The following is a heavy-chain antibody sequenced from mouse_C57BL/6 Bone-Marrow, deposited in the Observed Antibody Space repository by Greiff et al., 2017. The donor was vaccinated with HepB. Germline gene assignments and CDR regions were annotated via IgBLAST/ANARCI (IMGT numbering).Heavy chain of an antibody. CDR3: ARGYGRDY. D-gene: IGHD1-1*01. CDR1: GYTFTSYG. Sequence: QVQLKESGAELARPGASVKLSCKASGYTFTSYGISWVKQRTGQGLEWIGEIYPRSGNTYYNEKFKGKATLTADKSSSTAYMELRSLTSEDSAVYFCARGYGRDYGGQGTTLTVSS. CDR2: IYPRSGNT. J-gene: IGHJ2*01. V-gene: IGHV1-81*01.